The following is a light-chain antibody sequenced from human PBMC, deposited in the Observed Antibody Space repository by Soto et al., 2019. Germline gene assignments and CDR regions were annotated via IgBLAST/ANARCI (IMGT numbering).Light chain of an antibody. CDR3: QQYVRLPYT. J-gene: IGKJ2*01. Sequence: EIVLTQSPGTLSLSPGERATLSCRASHSVSSSYFAWYQQKPGQAPRLLMYDASSRATGIPDRFSGSGSGTDFTLTISRLEPEDFAVYYCQQYVRLPYTFGQGTKLVIK. CDR2: DAS. V-gene: IGKV3-20*01. CDR1: HSVSSSY.